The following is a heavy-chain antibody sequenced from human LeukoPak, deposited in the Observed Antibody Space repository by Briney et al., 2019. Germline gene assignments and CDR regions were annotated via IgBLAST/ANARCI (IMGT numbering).Heavy chain of an antibody. J-gene: IGHJ1*01. V-gene: IGHV6-1*01. CDR2: TYYRSKWYN. CDR1: GGSVSSNSAT. Sequence: SQTLSLTCAISGGSVSSNSATWNWIRQSPSRGLECLGRTYYRSKWYNGYAVSGKSRTTINPATSKNQFSLQLTSVTPEAPAVYSCPGSFTSGSSAPWGQGTLVTAPS. D-gene: IGHD1-26*01. CDR3: PGSFTSGSSAP.